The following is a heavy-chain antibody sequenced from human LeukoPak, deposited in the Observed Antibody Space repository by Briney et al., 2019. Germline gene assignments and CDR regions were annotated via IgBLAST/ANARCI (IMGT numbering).Heavy chain of an antibody. CDR1: GYTFTSYG. V-gene: IGHV1-18*01. CDR2: ISAYNGNT. CDR3: ARAGQYSSSWPFDY. Sequence: GASVKVSCKASGYTFTSYGISWVRQAPGQWLEWMGWISAYNGNTNYAQKLQGRVTMTTDTSTSTAYMELRSLRSDDTAVYYCARAGQYSSSWPFDYWGQGTLVTVSS. D-gene: IGHD6-13*01. J-gene: IGHJ4*02.